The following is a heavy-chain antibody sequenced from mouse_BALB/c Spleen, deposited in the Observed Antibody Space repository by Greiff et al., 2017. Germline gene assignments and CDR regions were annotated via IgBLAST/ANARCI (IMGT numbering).Heavy chain of an antibody. V-gene: IGHV1-55*01. CDR1: GYNFTSYW. J-gene: IGHJ3*01. CDR3: AREITTWEFAY. D-gene: IGHD2-4*01. Sequence: QVQLQQPGAELVKPGTSVKLSCKASGYNFTSYWINWVKLRPGQGLEWIGDIYPGSGSTNYNEKFKSKATLTVDTSSSTAYMQLSSLASEDSALYYCAREITTWEFAYWGQGTLVTVSA. CDR2: IYPGSGST.